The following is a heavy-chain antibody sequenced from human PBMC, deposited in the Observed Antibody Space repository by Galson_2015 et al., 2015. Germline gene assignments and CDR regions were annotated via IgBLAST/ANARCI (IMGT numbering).Heavy chain of an antibody. CDR2: ISSGSTYI. D-gene: IGHD2-2*01. Sequence: SLRLSCAASGFTFSSYSMNWVRQAPGKGLEWVSSISSGSTYIYYADSVKGRFTISRDNAKNSLYLQMNGLGAEDTAVYYCARGAYCSTTSCSSFDYWGQGTLVTVSS. V-gene: IGHV3-21*06. CDR1: GFTFSSYS. CDR3: ARGAYCSTTSCSSFDY. J-gene: IGHJ4*02.